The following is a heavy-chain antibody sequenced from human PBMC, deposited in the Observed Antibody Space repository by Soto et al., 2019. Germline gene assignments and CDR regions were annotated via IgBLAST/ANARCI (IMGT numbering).Heavy chain of an antibody. CDR3: ARGGYYDSSGYYPSFDY. V-gene: IGHV3-30-3*01. CDR1: GFTFSSYA. CDR2: ISYDGSNK. Sequence: QVQLVESGGGVVQPGRSLRLSCAASGFTFSSYAMHWVRQAPGKGLEWVAVISYDGSNKYYADSVKGRFTISRDNSKNTLDLQMNSLRAEDTAVYYCARGGYYDSSGYYPSFDYWGQGTLVTVSS. D-gene: IGHD3-22*01. J-gene: IGHJ4*02.